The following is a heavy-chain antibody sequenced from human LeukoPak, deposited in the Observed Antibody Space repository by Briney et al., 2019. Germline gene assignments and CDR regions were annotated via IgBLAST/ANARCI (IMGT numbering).Heavy chain of an antibody. D-gene: IGHD2-2*01. Sequence: SETLSLTCTVSGGSISSYYWGWIRQPPGKGLEWIGSIYYSGSTYYNPSLKSRVTISVDTSKNQFSLKLSSVTAADTAVYYCARDLGFGYCSSTSCYGGDAFDIWGQGTMVTVSS. CDR2: IYYSGST. J-gene: IGHJ3*02. CDR1: GGSISSYY. V-gene: IGHV4-39*07. CDR3: ARDLGFGYCSSTSCYGGDAFDI.